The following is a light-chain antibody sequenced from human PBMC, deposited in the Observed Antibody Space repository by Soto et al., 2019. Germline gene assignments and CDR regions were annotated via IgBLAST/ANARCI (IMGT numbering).Light chain of an antibody. CDR2: GAF. Sequence: EVVLTQSPGALSLSPGERATFSCRASQSVSSNYLAWYQQKPGQAPRLLIYGAFKRATGIPDRFSGSGSGTDFTLTISSLEPEDSAVYYCQQSGSSSWTFGQGTKVDIK. CDR3: QQSGSSSWT. V-gene: IGKV3-20*01. CDR1: QSVSSNY. J-gene: IGKJ1*01.